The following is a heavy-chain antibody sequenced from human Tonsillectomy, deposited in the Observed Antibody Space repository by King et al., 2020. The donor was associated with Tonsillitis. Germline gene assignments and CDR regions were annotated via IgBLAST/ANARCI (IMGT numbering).Heavy chain of an antibody. CDR1: GGTFSSHV. J-gene: IGHJ6*02. CDR3: AGPLAGSGLFYYGLDV. V-gene: IGHV1-69*09. CDR2: IIPILGIA. D-gene: IGHD3-10*01. Sequence: VQLVESGAEVKKPGSSVKVSCTASGGTFSSHVINWVRQAPGQGLEWMGRIIPILGIANYAQKFQGRVTITADKSTRTAYMELSFLREEDTAVVYCAGPLAGSGLFYYGLDVWGQGTTVTVSS.